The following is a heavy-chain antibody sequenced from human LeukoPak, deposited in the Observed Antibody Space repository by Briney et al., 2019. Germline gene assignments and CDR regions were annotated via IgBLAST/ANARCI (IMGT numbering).Heavy chain of an antibody. V-gene: IGHV3-30*02. J-gene: IGHJ4*02. CDR2: IRYDGSNK. CDR3: AKAPFPHCSSTSCPPSYFDY. Sequence: GGSLRLSCAASGFTFSSYGMHWVRQAPGKGLEWVAFIRYDGSNKCYADSVKGRFTISRDNSKNTLYLQMNSLRAEDTAVYYCAKAPFPHCSSTSCPPSYFDYWGQGTLVTVSS. CDR1: GFTFSSYG. D-gene: IGHD2-2*01.